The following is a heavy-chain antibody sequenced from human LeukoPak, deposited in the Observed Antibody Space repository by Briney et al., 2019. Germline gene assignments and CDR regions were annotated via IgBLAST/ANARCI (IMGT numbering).Heavy chain of an antibody. Sequence: SVKVSCKASGGTFSSYAISWVRQAPGQGLEWMGGIIPIFGTANYAQKFQGRVTITTDESTSTAYMELSSLRSEDTAVYYCARDYYGSGSSLDPWGQGTLVTVSP. CDR3: ARDYYGSGSSLDP. CDR1: GGTFSSYA. CDR2: IIPIFGTA. D-gene: IGHD3-10*01. V-gene: IGHV1-69*05. J-gene: IGHJ5*02.